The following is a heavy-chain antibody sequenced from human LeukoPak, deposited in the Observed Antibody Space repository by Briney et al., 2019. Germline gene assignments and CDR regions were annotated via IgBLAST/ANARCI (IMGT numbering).Heavy chain of an antibody. CDR1: GFTFRNYW. CDR2: ISSSGSTT. Sequence: SGGSLRLSCAASGFTFRNYWMGWVRQAPGKGLEWVSYISSSGSTTYYADSVKGRFTISRDNAKNSLYLQMNSLRAEDTAVYYCAREMDGPYGSGSPLDYWGQGTLVTVSS. CDR3: AREMDGPYGSGSPLDY. V-gene: IGHV3-11*01. D-gene: IGHD3-10*01. J-gene: IGHJ4*02.